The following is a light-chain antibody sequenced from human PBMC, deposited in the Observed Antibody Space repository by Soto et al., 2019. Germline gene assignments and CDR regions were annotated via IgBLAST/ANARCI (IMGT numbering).Light chain of an antibody. CDR1: QSVSRY. V-gene: IGKV3-20*01. CDR2: GAS. J-gene: IGKJ5*01. CDR3: QQYGSSPIT. Sequence: EIVLTQSPATLSLSPGERATLSCRASQSVSRYLAWYQQKPGQAPRLLISGASSRATGIPDRFSGSGSATDFTLTISRLEPEDFALYYCQQYGSSPITFGQGTRLEIK.